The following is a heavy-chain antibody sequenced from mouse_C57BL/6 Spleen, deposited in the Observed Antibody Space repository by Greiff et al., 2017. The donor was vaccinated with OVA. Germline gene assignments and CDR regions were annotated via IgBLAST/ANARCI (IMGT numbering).Heavy chain of an antibody. CDR3: ARRDYYGSNLYYAMDY. CDR1: GYAFTNYL. D-gene: IGHD1-1*01. Sequence: QVQLQQSGAELVRPGTSVKVSCKASGYAFTNYLIEWVKQRPGQGLEWIGWINPGSGGTNYNEKFKGKATLTADKSYSTAYMQLSSLTSEDSAVYFCARRDYYGSNLYYAMDYWGQGTSVTVSS. CDR2: INPGSGGT. V-gene: IGHV1-54*01. J-gene: IGHJ4*01.